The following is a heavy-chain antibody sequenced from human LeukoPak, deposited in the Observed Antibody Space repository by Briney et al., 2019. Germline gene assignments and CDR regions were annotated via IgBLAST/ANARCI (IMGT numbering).Heavy chain of an antibody. Sequence: SVKVSCKASGGTFSSYAISWVRQAPGQGLEWMGGIIPIFGTANYAQKFQGRVTITADKSTSTAYTELSSLRSEDTAVYYCAREARITMVRGVIPTFDYWGQGTLVTVSS. D-gene: IGHD3-10*01. CDR1: GGTFSSYA. V-gene: IGHV1-69*06. CDR2: IIPIFGTA. J-gene: IGHJ4*02. CDR3: AREARITMVRGVIPTFDY.